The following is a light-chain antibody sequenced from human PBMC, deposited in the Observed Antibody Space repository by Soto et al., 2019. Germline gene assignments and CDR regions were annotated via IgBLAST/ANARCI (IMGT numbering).Light chain of an antibody. CDR1: SSNIGTNT. Sequence: QSVLTQPPSASGTPGQRVPISCSGSSSNIGTNTVNWYQQLPGTAPKLLIYGNSNRPSGVPDRFSGSKSGTSASLAITGLQAEDEADYYCQSYDSSLSGVVFGGGTKLTVL. V-gene: IGLV1-40*01. J-gene: IGLJ2*01. CDR3: QSYDSSLSGVV. CDR2: GNS.